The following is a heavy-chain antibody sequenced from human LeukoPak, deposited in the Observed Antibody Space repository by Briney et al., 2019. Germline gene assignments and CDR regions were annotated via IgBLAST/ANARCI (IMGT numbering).Heavy chain of an antibody. CDR3: ARHGRVTILDY. D-gene: IGHD3-3*01. Sequence: SETLSLTCTVSGGSISSYYWNWIRQPPGKGLEWIGYIYYSGSTNYNPSLKSRVTISVDTSKNQFSLKLSSVTAADTAVYYCARHGRVTILDYWGQGTLVTVSS. CDR2: IYYSGST. CDR1: GGSISSYY. J-gene: IGHJ4*02. V-gene: IGHV4-59*08.